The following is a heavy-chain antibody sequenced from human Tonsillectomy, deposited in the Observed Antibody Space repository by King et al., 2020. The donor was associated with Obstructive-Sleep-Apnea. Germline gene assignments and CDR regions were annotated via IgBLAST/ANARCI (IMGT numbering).Heavy chain of an antibody. V-gene: IGHV3-30*03. CDR2: ISYDESNK. J-gene: IGHJ4*02. Sequence: VQLVESGGGVFQPGRSLTLSWAASGFIFSSYVIHWVRQAPGKGLEWVAGISYDESNKYYADSVKGRFTISRDNSKKTVYLQMNSLRAEDTAVYYCARGVVFGVVTTLSDYWGPGTLVTVSS. CDR1: GFIFSSYV. D-gene: IGHD3-3*01. CDR3: ARGVVFGVVTTLSDY.